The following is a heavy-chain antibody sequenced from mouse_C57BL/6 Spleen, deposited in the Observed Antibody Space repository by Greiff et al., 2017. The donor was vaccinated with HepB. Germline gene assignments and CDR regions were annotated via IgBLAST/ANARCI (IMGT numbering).Heavy chain of an antibody. CDR2: IDPETGGT. D-gene: IGHD1-1*01. Sequence: VHLVESGAELVRPGASVTLSCKASGYTFTDYEMHWVKQTPVHGLEWIGAIDPETGGTAYNQKFKGKAILTADKSSSTAYMELRSLTSEDSAVYYCTRPYYYGTLYAMDYWGQGTSVTVSS. CDR1: GYTFTDYE. V-gene: IGHV1-15*01. CDR3: TRPYYYGTLYAMDY. J-gene: IGHJ4*01.